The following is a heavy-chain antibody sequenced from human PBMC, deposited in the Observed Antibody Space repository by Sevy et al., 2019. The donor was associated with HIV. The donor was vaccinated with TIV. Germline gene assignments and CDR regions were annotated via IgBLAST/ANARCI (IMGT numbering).Heavy chain of an antibody. CDR1: AGSISSSSYF. V-gene: IGHV4-39*01. J-gene: IGHJ4*02. CDR3: ASGPYDSSSWYYFDS. D-gene: IGHD6-13*01. Sequence: SETLSLTCTVSAGSISSSSYFCGWIRQPPGKGLEWIGSIYYSGSTYYNPSLKSRVTISVDTSKMQFSLKVTSVTAADTAVYYCASGPYDSSSWYYFDSWGQGTLVTVSS. CDR2: IYYSGST.